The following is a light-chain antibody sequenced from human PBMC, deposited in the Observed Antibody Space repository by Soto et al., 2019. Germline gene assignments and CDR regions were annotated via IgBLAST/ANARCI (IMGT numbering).Light chain of an antibody. V-gene: IGLV2-14*01. CDR2: DVS. CDR1: SSDVGGYNY. Sequence: QSALTQPASVSGSPGQSITISCTGTSSDVGGYNYGSWYQQHPGKAPKLMIYDVSNRPSGVSNRFSGSKSGNTASLTISGLQAEDEADYYCSSYTSSSTQVFGTGTKVTVL. CDR3: SSYTSSSTQV. J-gene: IGLJ1*01.